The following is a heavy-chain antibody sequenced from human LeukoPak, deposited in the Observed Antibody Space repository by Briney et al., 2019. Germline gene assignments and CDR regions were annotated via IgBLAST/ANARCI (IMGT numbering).Heavy chain of an antibody. D-gene: IGHD5-12*01. Sequence: GSLRLSCAASGFTFSDFAMSWVRQAPGKGLEWVSRISNAAGTTNYADSVKGRFTISRDNFKDTVFLQMNNLRAADTATYFCAKDGLRGYDFDYWGQGILVTVSS. CDR2: ISNAAGTT. V-gene: IGHV3-23*01. J-gene: IGHJ4*02. CDR1: GFTFSDFA. CDR3: AKDGLRGYDFDY.